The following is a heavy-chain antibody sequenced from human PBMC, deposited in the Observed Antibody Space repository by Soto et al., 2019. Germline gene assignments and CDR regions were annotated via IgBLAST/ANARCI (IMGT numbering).Heavy chain of an antibody. CDR3: ARANLYDYPRGYYYDGIAV. CDR2: IIPIFGTA. D-gene: IGHD5-12*01. J-gene: IGHJ6*02. Sequence: QVQLVQSGAEVKKPGSSVKVSCKASGCTFSSYAISWVRQAPGQVLEWMGGIIPIFGTANYAQKFQGRVTITADETTSTAYMELSSLRAEDTAVYYCARANLYDYPRGYYYDGIAVWGQGTTVTVSS. CDR1: GCTFSSYA. V-gene: IGHV1-69*01.